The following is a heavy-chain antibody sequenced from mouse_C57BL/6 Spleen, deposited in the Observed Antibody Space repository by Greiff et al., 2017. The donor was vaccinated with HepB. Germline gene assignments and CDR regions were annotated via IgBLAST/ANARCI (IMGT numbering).Heavy chain of an antibody. CDR3: ARRNDGEYFDV. V-gene: IGHV1-26*01. D-gene: IGHD2-3*01. CDR1: GYTFTDYY. Sequence: VQLQQSGPELVKPGASVKISCKASGYTFTDYYMNWVKQSHGKSLEWIGDINPNNGGTSYNQKFKGKATFTVDKSSSTAYMELRRLTSEDSAVYYCARRNDGEYFDVWGTGTTVTVSS. CDR2: INPNNGGT. J-gene: IGHJ1*03.